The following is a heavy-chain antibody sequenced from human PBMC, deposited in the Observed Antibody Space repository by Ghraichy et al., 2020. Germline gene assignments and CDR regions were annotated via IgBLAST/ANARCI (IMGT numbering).Heavy chain of an antibody. V-gene: IGHV3-74*01. CDR1: GFTFSSYW. CDR3: ARDHGTYYDFWSGYYYYYGMDV. D-gene: IGHD3-3*01. J-gene: IGHJ6*02. CDR2: INSDGSST. Sequence: GGSLRLSCAASGFTFSSYWMHWVRQAPGKGLVWVSRINSDGSSTSYADSVKGRFTISRDNAKNTLYLQMNSLRAEDTAVYYCARDHGTYYDFWSGYYYYYGMDVWGQGTTVTVSS.